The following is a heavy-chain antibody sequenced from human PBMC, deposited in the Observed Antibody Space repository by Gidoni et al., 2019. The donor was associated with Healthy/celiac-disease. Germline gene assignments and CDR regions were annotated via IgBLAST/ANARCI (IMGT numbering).Heavy chain of an antibody. CDR3: ARHEGYCSSTSCYPKGSYYYYGMDV. D-gene: IGHD2-2*01. J-gene: IGHJ6*02. Sequence: EVQLVQSGAEVKKPGESLKISCKGSGYSFTSYWIGWVRQMPGKGLEWMGSIYPGDSDTRYSPSFQGQVTISAEKSIRTAYLQWSSRKASDTAMYYCARHEGYCSSTSCYPKGSYYYYGMDVWGQGTTVTVSS. CDR2: IYPGDSDT. CDR1: GYSFTSYW. V-gene: IGHV5-51*01.